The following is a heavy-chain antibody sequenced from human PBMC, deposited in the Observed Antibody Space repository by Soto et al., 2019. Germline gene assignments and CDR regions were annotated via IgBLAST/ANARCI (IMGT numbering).Heavy chain of an antibody. CDR1: GFTFKTHA. CDR2: IAYDGNEK. CDR3: GKDVGASVPYYYGVDV. Sequence: QVQLVESGGGVVQPGTSLRLSCAASGFTFKTHAMHWVRQAPGKGLEWMAVIAYDGNEKFYADSVKGRFTISRDNSKNALYLQINTLRNEDTAVYYCGKDVGASVPYYYGVDVWGQGTTVTVSS. V-gene: IGHV3-30*18. J-gene: IGHJ6*02. D-gene: IGHD1-26*01.